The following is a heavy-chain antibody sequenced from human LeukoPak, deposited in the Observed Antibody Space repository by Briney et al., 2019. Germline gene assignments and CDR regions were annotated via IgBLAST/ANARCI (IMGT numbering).Heavy chain of an antibody. Sequence: GASVKVSCKASGYTFTSYDINWVRQATGQGLKWMGWMNPNSGNTGYAQKFQGRVTMTRNTSISTAYMELSSLRSEDTAVYYCARGTNYDFWSGYYPLEYYYYGMDVWGQGTTVTVSS. J-gene: IGHJ6*02. CDR1: GYTFTSYD. V-gene: IGHV1-8*01. CDR3: ARGTNYDFWSGYYPLEYYYYGMDV. CDR2: MNPNSGNT. D-gene: IGHD3-3*01.